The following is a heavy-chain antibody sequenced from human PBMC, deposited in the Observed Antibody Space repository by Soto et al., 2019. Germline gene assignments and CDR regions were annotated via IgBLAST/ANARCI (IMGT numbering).Heavy chain of an antibody. D-gene: IGHD1-7*01. CDR3: ARGRITGTLRNYYYYGMDV. CDR2: INHSGST. CDR1: GGSFSGYY. Sequence: SETRSVTWAVYGGSFSGYYWSWIRQPPGKGLEWIGEINHSGSTNYNPSLKSRVTISVDTSKNQFSLKLSSVTAADTAVYYCARGRITGTLRNYYYYGMDVWGQGTTVTVSS. J-gene: IGHJ6*02. V-gene: IGHV4-34*01.